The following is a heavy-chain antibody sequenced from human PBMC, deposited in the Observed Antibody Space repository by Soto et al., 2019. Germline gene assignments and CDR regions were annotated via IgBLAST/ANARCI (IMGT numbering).Heavy chain of an antibody. CDR2: IYNTGSI. V-gene: IGHV4-59*01. D-gene: IGHD2-15*01. J-gene: IGHJ3*02. CDR1: GGSISRYY. CDR3: ATHSRGSRETFDI. Sequence: SETLSLTCSVTGGSISRYYWSWIRQPPGKGLEWIGYIYNTGSINYNPSLKSRVTISLDTSKNQFSLKLTSETAADTAVYYCATHSRGSRETFDIWGQATMVTVSS.